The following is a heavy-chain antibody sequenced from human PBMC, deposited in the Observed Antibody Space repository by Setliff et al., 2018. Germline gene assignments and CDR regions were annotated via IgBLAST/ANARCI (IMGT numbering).Heavy chain of an antibody. J-gene: IGHJ4*02. CDR3: AGTPARGTTWLSPFDY. V-gene: IGHV4-61*02. Sequence: SETLSLTCTVSGGSVGGGSYYWSWIRQPAGKGLEWIGLIQNTGNTNYNPSLQSRVTISIDTSKNQFSLKMTSVTAADTALYYCAGTPARGTTWLSPFDYWGQGTLVTVSS. CDR1: GGSVGGGSYY. CDR2: IQNTGNT. D-gene: IGHD5-12*01.